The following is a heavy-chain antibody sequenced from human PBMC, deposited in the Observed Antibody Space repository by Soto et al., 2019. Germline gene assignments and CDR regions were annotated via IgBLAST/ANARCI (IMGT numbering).Heavy chain of an antibody. CDR1: GGSISSSSYY. CDR3: ARRGELDY. Sequence: SETLSLTCTVSGGSISSSSYYWGWIRQPPGKGLEWIGSIYYSGSTYYNPSLKSRVTISVDTSKNQFSLKLSSVTAADTAVYYCARRGELDYWGKGTLVTVYS. D-gene: IGHD3-16*01. V-gene: IGHV4-39*01. J-gene: IGHJ4*02. CDR2: IYYSGST.